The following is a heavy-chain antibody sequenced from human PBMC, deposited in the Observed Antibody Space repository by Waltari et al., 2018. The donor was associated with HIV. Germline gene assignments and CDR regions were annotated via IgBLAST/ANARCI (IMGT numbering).Heavy chain of an antibody. Sequence: DVLLVESGGGLVQPGGSLRLSCAASGFTFSTYNMHWVRQAPGKGLGWFASITSDSDAIYYAQAVRGRFIVSRDNADNSRHLERNSLRADDTAVYYCARDDSGAYHLGWFDPWGQGTLVSVSS. J-gene: IGHJ5*02. CDR3: ARDDSGAYHLGWFDP. V-gene: IGHV3-48*01. CDR2: ITSDSDAI. CDR1: GFTFSTYN. D-gene: IGHD3-22*01.